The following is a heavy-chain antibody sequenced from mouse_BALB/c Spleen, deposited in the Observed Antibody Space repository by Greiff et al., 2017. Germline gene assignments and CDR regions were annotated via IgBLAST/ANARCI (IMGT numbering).Heavy chain of an antibody. CDR3: ARHDPFYYGNYYAMDY. D-gene: IGHD1-1*01. J-gene: IGHJ4*01. CDR2: ISSGGGST. CDR1: GFAFSSYD. Sequence: EVQRVESGGGLVKPGGSLKLSCAASGFAFSSYDMSWVRQTPEKRLVWVAYISSGGGSTYYPDTVKGRFTISRDNAKNTLYLQMSSLKSEDTAMYYCARHDPFYYGNYYAMDYWGQGTSVTVSS. V-gene: IGHV5-12-1*01.